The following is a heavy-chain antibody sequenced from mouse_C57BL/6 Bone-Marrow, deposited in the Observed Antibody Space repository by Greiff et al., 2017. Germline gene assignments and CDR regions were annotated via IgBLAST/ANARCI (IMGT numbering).Heavy chain of an antibody. CDR2: IYPTSGRT. Sequence: QVQLQQPGAELVKPGASVKMSCKASGYTFTSYWITWVKQRPGQGLEWIGDIYPTSGRTNYNGKFKSKAILTVDTSSNTAYRQLSSLTSEDSAVFYGARSGPLGRSFDYWGQGTTLTVSS. D-gene: IGHD4-1*01. CDR3: ARSGPLGRSFDY. J-gene: IGHJ2*01. V-gene: IGHV1-55*01. CDR1: GYTFTSYW.